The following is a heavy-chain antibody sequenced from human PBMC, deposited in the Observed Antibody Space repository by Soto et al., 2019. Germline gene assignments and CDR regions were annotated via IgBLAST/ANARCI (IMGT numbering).Heavy chain of an antibody. CDR3: ARDPRQRYSSGLDY. J-gene: IGHJ4*02. CDR2: INAYNGNT. D-gene: IGHD6-19*01. V-gene: IGHV1-18*01. Sequence: ASVKVSCKGSGYTFTSYGISWVRQAPGQGLEWMGWINAYNGNTNYSQKLQGRVTMTTDTSTSTAYMELSSLRSEDTAVYYCARDPRQRYSSGLDYWGQGTLVTVSS. CDR1: GYTFTSYG.